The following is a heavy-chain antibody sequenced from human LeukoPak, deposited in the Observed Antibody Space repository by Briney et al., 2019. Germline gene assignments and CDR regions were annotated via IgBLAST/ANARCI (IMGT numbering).Heavy chain of an antibody. D-gene: IGHD6-19*01. CDR3: AKARAGMYSSGWYSDAFDI. V-gene: IGHV3-23*01. CDR2: ISGSGGST. J-gene: IGHJ3*02. Sequence: GGSLRLSCAASGFTFSSYAMSWVRQAPGKGLEWVSAISGSGGSTYYADSVKGRFTISRDNSKNTLYLQMNSLRAEDPAVYYCAKARAGMYSSGWYSDAFDIWGQGTMVTVSS. CDR1: GFTFSSYA.